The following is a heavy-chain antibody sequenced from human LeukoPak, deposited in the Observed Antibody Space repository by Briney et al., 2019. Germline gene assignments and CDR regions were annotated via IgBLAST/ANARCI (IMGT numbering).Heavy chain of an antibody. CDR1: GGSISSYY. Sequence: SETLSLTCTVSGGSISSYYWSWIRQPPGKGLEWIGYIYYGGSTNYNPSLKSRVTISVDTSKNQFSLKLSSVTAADTAVYYCARDGWPQLRFDPWGQGTLVTVSS. CDR3: ARDGWPQLRFDP. J-gene: IGHJ5*02. D-gene: IGHD1-7*01. CDR2: IYYGGST. V-gene: IGHV4-59*01.